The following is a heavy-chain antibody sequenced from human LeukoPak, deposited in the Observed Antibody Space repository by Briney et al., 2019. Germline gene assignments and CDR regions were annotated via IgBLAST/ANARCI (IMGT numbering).Heavy chain of an antibody. CDR1: GYTFTDYY. CDR2: INPKSGDT. CDR3: PRGTGVSRQAPAAY. D-gene: IGHD2/OR15-2a*01. J-gene: IGHJ6*01. Sequence: ASVTVSCKASGYTFTDYYMHWVRQAPGQGREWMGWINPKSGDTNSAQKFEGRITINRDTSITRVYVELRRLISDDTGLFFFPRGTGVSRQAPAAYRGQGAHVTLSP. V-gene: IGHV1-2*02.